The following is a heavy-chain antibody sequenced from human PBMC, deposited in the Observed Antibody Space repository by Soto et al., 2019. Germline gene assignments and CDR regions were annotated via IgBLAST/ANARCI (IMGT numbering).Heavy chain of an antibody. J-gene: IGHJ3*01. D-gene: IGHD3-22*01. Sequence: QVQLQESGPGLVKPSQTLSLTCNVSGTSISSDDYFWNWIRQPPGKGLEWIGYIYYTGSTYYNPALKSGVYISLDTSKTKFSLKLTSVPAADTAVYFCANRYYHASRGYYGFDSWGQGPMVTVSS. V-gene: IGHV4-30-4*01. CDR3: ANRYYHASRGYYGFDS. CDR2: IYYTGST. CDR1: GTSISSDDYF.